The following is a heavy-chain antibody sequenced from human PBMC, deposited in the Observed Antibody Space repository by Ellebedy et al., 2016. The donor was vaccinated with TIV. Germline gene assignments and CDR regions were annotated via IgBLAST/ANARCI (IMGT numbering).Heavy chain of an antibody. CDR1: GFTFGDHY. D-gene: IGHD3-3*01. CDR2: IKSKTDGGTT. CDR3: TTDLQGGLLDFWSGYAKNKDY. Sequence: GESLKISCVGSGFTFGDHYMDWVRQAPGKGLEWVGRIKSKTDGGTTDYAAPVKGRFTISRDDSKNTLYLQMNSLKTEETAVYYGTTDLQGGLLDFWSGYAKNKDYWGQGTLVTVSS. V-gene: IGHV3-15*01. J-gene: IGHJ4*02.